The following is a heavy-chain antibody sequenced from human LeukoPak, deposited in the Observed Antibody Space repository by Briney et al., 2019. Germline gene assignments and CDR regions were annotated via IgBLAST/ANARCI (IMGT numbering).Heavy chain of an antibody. CDR2: IYYSGST. CDR1: GGSISSGGYY. V-gene: IGHV4-31*03. J-gene: IGHJ3*02. CDR3: ARVDYYARRAFDI. D-gene: IGHD3-22*01. Sequence: SETLSLTCTVSGGSISSGGYYWSWIRQHPGKGLEWIGYIYYSGSTYYNPSLKSRVTISVDTSKNQFSLKLSSVTAADTAVYYCARVDYYARRAFDIWGQGTMVTVSS.